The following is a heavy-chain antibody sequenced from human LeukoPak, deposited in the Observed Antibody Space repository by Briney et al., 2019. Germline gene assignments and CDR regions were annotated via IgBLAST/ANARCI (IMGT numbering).Heavy chain of an antibody. CDR2: IYHSGST. V-gene: IGHV4-38-2*02. J-gene: IGHJ4*02. CDR3: ARDNGWPYYFDY. D-gene: IGHD6-19*01. Sequence: SETLSLTCTVSGYSISSGYYWGWIRQPPGKGLQWIGSIYHSGSTYYNPSLNSRVTISVDTSKNQFSLKMSSVTAADTAVYFCARDNGWPYYFDYWGQGTLVTVSS. CDR1: GYSISSGYY.